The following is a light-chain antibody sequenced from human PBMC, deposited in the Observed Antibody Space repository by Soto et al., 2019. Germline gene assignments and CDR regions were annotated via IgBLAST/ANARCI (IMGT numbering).Light chain of an antibody. V-gene: IGLV2-14*01. CDR2: EVN. CDR3: NSYPRTSTLPYV. Sequence: QSALTQPASVSGSPGQSITISCTGTSSDVGYYNYVSWYQQHPDKAPKVLIYEVNSRPSGVSNRFSGSKSGNTASLTISGLQAEDEADYYCNSYPRTSTLPYVFGTGTKVTVL. CDR1: SSDVGYYNY. J-gene: IGLJ1*01.